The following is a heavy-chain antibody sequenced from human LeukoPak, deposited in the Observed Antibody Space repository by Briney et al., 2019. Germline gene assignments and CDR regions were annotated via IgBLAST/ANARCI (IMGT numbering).Heavy chain of an antibody. D-gene: IGHD1-7*01. CDR2: IYHSGST. V-gene: IGHV4-38-2*02. CDR1: GYSISSGYY. J-gene: IGHJ4*02. Sequence: SETLSLTCTVSGYSISSGYYWGWIRQPPGKGLEWIGSIYHSGSTYYNPSLKSRVTISVDTSKNQFSLKMSSVTAADTAVYYCARVVGITGTTTLIFDYWGQGTLVTVSS. CDR3: ARVVGITGTTTLIFDY.